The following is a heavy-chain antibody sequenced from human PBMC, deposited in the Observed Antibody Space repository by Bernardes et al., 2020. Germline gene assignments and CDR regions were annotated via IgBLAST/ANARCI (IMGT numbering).Heavy chain of an antibody. V-gene: IGHV4-39*01. CDR3: ARWDGPWRY. D-gene: IGHD1-26*01. Sequence: SETLSLTCTVSGGSISSPSYNWAWVRQPPGKGLEWIGNFYSSGSTNYNPSLKSRVTISVDTSKNQISLKVTSLTAADTAVYYCARWDGPWRYWGQGTLVTVSS. CDR2: FYSSGST. CDR1: GGSISSPSYN. J-gene: IGHJ4*02.